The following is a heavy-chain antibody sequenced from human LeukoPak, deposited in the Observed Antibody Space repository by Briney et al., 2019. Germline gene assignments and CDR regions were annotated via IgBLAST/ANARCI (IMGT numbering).Heavy chain of an antibody. CDR1: GYSISSGYY. CDR2: IYHSGST. CDR3: ARLQTYGGDPHYPDY. V-gene: IGHV4-38-2*02. D-gene: IGHD4-23*01. Sequence: SETLSLTCTVSGYSISSGYYWGWIRQPPGKGLEWIGSIYHSGSTNYNPSLKSRVTISVDTSKNQFSLKLSSVTAADTAVYYCARLQTYGGDPHYPDYWGQGTLVTVSS. J-gene: IGHJ4*02.